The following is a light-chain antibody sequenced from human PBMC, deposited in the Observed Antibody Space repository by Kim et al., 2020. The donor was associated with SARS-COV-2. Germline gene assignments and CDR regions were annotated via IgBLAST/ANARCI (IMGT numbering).Light chain of an antibody. Sequence: SVSPGQTASITCAGDKLGDKYACWYQQKPGQSPVLVIYQDSNRPSGIPERFSGSNSGNTATLTISETQAMDEADYYCQAWDISPYVFGTGTKVTVL. CDR3: QAWDISPYV. J-gene: IGLJ1*01. CDR2: QDS. CDR1: KLGDKY. V-gene: IGLV3-1*01.